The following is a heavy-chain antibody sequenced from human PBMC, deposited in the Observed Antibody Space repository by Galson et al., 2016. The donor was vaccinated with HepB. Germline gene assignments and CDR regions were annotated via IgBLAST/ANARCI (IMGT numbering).Heavy chain of an antibody. V-gene: IGHV3-7*01. CDR1: GFTFSSYW. D-gene: IGHD3-3*01. CDR2: IKQDGSEK. CDR3: ARGESIFAP. Sequence: SLRLSCAAFGFTFSSYWMSWVRQAPGKGLEWVANIKQDGSEKYYVDSVKGRFTISRDDAKNSLYLQMNSLRAEDTAVYYCARGESIFAPWGQGTLVTVSS. J-gene: IGHJ5*02.